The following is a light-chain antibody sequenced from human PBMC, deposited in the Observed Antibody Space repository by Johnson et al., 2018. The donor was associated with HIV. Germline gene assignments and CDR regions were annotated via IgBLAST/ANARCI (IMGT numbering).Light chain of an antibody. CDR1: SSNIGKNY. CDR3: GTWDSSLSAVP. CDR2: ENN. J-gene: IGLJ1*01. V-gene: IGLV1-51*02. Sequence: QSVLTQPPSVSAAPGQKVTISCSGSSSNIGKNYVSWYQQLPGTAPKVLIYENNKRPSGIPDRFSGSKSGASATLGITGLQTGDEADYYCGTWDSSLSAVPFGTGTKVTVL.